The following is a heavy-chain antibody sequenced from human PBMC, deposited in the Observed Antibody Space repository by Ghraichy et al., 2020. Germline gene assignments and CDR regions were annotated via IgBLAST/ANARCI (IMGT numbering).Heavy chain of an antibody. CDR3: ARDVSYTVPDLHYGMDV. V-gene: IGHV4-59*01. Sequence: SETLSLTCTVSGGSISSYYWSWIRQPPGKGLEWIGYIYYSGSTNYNPSLKSRVTISVDTSKNQFSLKLSSVTAADTAVYYCARDVSYTVPDLHYGMDVWGQGTTVTVSS. CDR1: GGSISSYY. CDR2: IYYSGST. D-gene: IGHD2/OR15-2a*01. J-gene: IGHJ6*02.